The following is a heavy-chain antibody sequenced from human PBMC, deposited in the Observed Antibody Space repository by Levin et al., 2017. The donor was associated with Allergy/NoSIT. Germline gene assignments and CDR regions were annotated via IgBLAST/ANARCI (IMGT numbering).Heavy chain of an antibody. J-gene: IGHJ6*03. CDR2: IYVTGST. CDR3: AIDLAGFSGYKPYCYMDV. V-gene: IGHV4-61*02. D-gene: IGHD5-12*01. Sequence: PSETLSLTCSVSGASISRGFYYWSWIRQPAGEGLEWIGRIYVTGSTTYSPSLKSRVTISLDRSKDQVSLKINSVTAADTAVYYCAIDLAGFSGYKPYCYMDVWGKGTTVPVSS. CDR1: GASISRGFYY.